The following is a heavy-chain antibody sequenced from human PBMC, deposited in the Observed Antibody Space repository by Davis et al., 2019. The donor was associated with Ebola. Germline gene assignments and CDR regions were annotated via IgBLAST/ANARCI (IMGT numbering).Heavy chain of an antibody. V-gene: IGHV3-74*01. J-gene: IGHJ4*02. CDR3: ARLSKYSSGWYEPWVGVDY. CDR2: INRDESGT. Sequence: HTGGSLRLSCAASGFTFSNYWMHWVRQAPGKGLVWVSRINRDESGTTYADSVKGRFTISRDNAKNMLYLQMDSLRVEDTAVYYCARLSKYSSGWYEPWVGVDYWGQGTLVTVSS. D-gene: IGHD6-19*01. CDR1: GFTFSNYW.